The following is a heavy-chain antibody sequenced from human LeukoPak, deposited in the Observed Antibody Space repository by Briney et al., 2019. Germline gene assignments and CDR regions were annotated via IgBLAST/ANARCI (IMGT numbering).Heavy chain of an antibody. CDR1: GFTFSRYW. J-gene: IGHJ6*02. CDR2: IQSDGSST. CDR3: ARGYAGLDV. Sequence: PGGSLRLSCAASGFTFSRYWMHWVRQAPGKGLVWVSRIQSDGSSTSHADSVKGRFTISRDNAKNTLYLQMNSLRAEDMAVYYCARGYAGLDVWGQGTTVTVSS. V-gene: IGHV3-74*01. D-gene: IGHD3-16*01.